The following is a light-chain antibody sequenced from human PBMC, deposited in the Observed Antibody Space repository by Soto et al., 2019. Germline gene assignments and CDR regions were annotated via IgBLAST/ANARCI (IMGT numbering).Light chain of an antibody. Sequence: EIVMTQSPATLSVSPGERATLSCRASQRVSSNLAWYQQKPGQAPRLLIYGASTRATGIPAGFTGSGSGTEFTLTISSLQSEDFAVYYCQQYNKWPPWTFGQGTKVEIK. V-gene: IGKV3-15*01. CDR1: QRVSSN. J-gene: IGKJ1*01. CDR2: GAS. CDR3: QQYNKWPPWT.